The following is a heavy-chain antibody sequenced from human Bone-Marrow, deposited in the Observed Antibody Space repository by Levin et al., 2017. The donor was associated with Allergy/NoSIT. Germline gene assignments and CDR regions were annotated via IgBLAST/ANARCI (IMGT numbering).Heavy chain of an antibody. CDR1: GESVSSSGFY. CDR3: ARESVYYGSGSWIDC. D-gene: IGHD3-10*01. V-gene: IGHV4-31*02. Sequence: LRLSCTVSGESVSSSGFYWTWIRQYPGTGLEWIGHIYYPGNTSYNPSLKSRVSISEDRSKNQFSLKLDSVTAADTAVYYCARESVYYGSGSWIDCWGQGTLVTVSS. J-gene: IGHJ4*02. CDR2: IYYPGNT.